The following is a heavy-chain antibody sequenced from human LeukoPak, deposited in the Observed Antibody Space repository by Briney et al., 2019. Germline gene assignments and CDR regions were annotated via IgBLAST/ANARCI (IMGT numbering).Heavy chain of an antibody. CDR3: ATGVHGITAAGDYYFDY. Sequence: PAETLSLTCTVSGGSITRFYWSWIRQPPGKGLEWVGYIYDIWTPNYNPSLKTRVTMSVDTSDNQFSLKLSSVTAADTAVYYCATGVHGITAAGDYYFDYWGQGTLVTVSS. J-gene: IGHJ4*02. CDR2: IYDIWTP. CDR1: GGSITRFY. D-gene: IGHD6-13*01. V-gene: IGHV4-59*03.